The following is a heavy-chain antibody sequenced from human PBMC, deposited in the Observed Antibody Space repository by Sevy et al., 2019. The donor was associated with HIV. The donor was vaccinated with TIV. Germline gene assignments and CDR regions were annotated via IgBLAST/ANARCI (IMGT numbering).Heavy chain of an antibody. V-gene: IGHV3-30*14. CDR1: GFRFSDYS. CDR2: ISYDGRNNK. CDR3: ARDRGEILHSAFDY. Sequence: GGSLRLSCAASGFRFSDYSMHWVRQAPGKGLEWVAVISYDGRNNKYNVDSVKGRFTISRDNSKNTLFLQMNGLRAEDSAIYYCARDRGEILHSAFDYWGQGTLVTVSS. D-gene: IGHD3-16*01. J-gene: IGHJ4*02.